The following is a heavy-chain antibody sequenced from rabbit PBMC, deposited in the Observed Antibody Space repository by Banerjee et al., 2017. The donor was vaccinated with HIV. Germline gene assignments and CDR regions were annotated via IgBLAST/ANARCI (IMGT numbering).Heavy chain of an antibody. D-gene: IGHD6-1*01. CDR1: GFSFSSDYD. Sequence: QQQLEESGGGLVKPGGTLTLTCKASGFSFSSDYDMCWVRQAPGKGLEWIACIDADSSGSIYYANWAKGRFTISKTSSTTVTLQMTSLTAADTATYFCVRVRFDYAGYGYGENWGPGTLVTVS. CDR3: VRVRFDYAGYGYGEN. V-gene: IGHV1S45*01. J-gene: IGHJ2*01. CDR2: IDADSSGSI.